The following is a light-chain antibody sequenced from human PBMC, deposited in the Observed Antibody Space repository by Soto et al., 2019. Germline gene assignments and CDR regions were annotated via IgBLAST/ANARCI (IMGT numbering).Light chain of an antibody. CDR3: SARDDSLSGVV. J-gene: IGLJ2*01. Sequence: QSVLTQPPSASGTPGQRVTISCSGSSSNIGSNHVYWYQQFPGTAPKLLMYRSDQRPSGVPDRFSGSKSGTSASLAISGLRSDDEADSYCSARDDSLSGVVFGGGTKLTVL. CDR1: SSNIGSNH. V-gene: IGLV1-47*01. CDR2: RSD.